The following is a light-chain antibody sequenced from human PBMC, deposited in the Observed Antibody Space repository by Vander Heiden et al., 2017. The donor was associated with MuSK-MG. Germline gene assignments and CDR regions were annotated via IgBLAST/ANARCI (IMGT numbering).Light chain of an antibody. CDR2: ENT. CDR1: SSNIGAGFD. Sequence: QSVLTQPPSVSGAPGQRVTISCTGTSSNIGAGFDVHWYQQLPGTPPKLLSFENTNRPSGVPDRFSASTSDTSASLAITGLQAEDEADYYCQSYDSSLTASVFGTGTRVVVL. J-gene: IGLJ1*01. V-gene: IGLV1-40*01. CDR3: QSYDSSLTASV.